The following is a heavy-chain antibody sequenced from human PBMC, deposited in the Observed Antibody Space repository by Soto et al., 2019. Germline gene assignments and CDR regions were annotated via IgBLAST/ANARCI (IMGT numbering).Heavy chain of an antibody. V-gene: IGHV4-34*12. CDR1: GGSFSGYY. Sequence: QVQLQQWGAGLLKPSETLSLTCAVYGGSFSGYYCCWIRQPPGKGLEWIGEIIHSGSTKYNPSLKSRVTISVDSATNQLSLKLSTVTAADTAVYYCAISGSYYYYYGMDDWGQGTTVTVSS. CDR3: AISGSYYYYYGMDD. D-gene: IGHD3-10*01. CDR2: IIHSGST. J-gene: IGHJ6*02.